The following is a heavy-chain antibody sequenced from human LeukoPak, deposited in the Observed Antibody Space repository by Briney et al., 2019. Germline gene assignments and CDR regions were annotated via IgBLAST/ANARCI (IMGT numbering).Heavy chain of an antibody. CDR1: GFTFTSYA. D-gene: IGHD3-22*01. Sequence: GGSLRLSCAASGFTFTSYAMSWVRQAPGKGLEWVSTISGSGGVIHYADSVKGPFTISGDNSKNTLYLQVSSLRVEDTAVYFCVKEGGYYYFQYWGQGTPVTVSS. V-gene: IGHV3-23*01. CDR2: ISGSGGVI. J-gene: IGHJ4*02. CDR3: VKEGGYYYFQY.